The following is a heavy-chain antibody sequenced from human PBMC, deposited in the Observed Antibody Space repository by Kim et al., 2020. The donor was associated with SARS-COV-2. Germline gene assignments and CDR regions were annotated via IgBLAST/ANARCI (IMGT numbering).Heavy chain of an antibody. V-gene: IGHV4-4*07. CDR3: ARGSMAAAHFDY. Sequence: NCNPPLKSRVTMSVDTSKNQFSLNLSSVTAADTAVYFCARGSMAAAHFDYWGQGTLVTVSS. D-gene: IGHD6-13*01. J-gene: IGHJ4*02.